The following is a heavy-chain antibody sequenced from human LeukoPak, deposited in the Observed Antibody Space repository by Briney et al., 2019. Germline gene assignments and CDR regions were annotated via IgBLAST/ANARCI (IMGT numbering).Heavy chain of an antibody. Sequence: ASVKVSCKASGYTFTSYAMNWVRQAPGQGLEWMGWINTNTGNPTYAQGFTGRFDFSLDTSVSTAYLQISSLKAEDTAVYYCARAPWTMVRGVIITFDWFDPWGQGTLVTVSS. CDR3: ARAPWTMVRGVIITFDWFDP. J-gene: IGHJ5*02. V-gene: IGHV7-4-1*02. CDR1: GYTFTSYA. D-gene: IGHD3-10*01. CDR2: INTNTGNP.